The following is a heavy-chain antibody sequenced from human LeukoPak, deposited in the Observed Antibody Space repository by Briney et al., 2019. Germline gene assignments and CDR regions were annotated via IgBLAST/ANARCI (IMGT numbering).Heavy chain of an antibody. J-gene: IGHJ6*03. Sequence: GGSLRLSCAGSGFTFSTYAIHWVRQAPGKGLEYVSAISSNGGSTYYANSVKGRFTISRDNSKNTLYLQMGSLRAEDMAVYYCARVLGGYYYYFMDVWGKGTTVTVSS. V-gene: IGHV3-64*01. CDR1: GFTFSTYA. D-gene: IGHD7-27*01. CDR3: ARVLGGYYYYFMDV. CDR2: ISSNGGST.